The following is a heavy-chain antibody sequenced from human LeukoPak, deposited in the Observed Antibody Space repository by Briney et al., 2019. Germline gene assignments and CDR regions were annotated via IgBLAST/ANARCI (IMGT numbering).Heavy chain of an antibody. CDR2: MCSDGSDK. V-gene: IGHV3-30*02. D-gene: IGHD1-1*01. Sequence: PGGSLRLSCAASGFTFSNYWMHWIRQVPGKGLEWVAIMCSDGSDKYHVNSVEGRFTISRDTSKNTLYLQMNNLRTEDTAVYYCAKDGGTVCHVINYSFDSWGQGTLVTVSS. J-gene: IGHJ4*02. CDR3: AKDGGTVCHVINYSFDS. CDR1: GFTFSNYW.